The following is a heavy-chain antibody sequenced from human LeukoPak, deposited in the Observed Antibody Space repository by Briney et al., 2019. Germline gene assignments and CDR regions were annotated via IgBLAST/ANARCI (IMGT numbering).Heavy chain of an antibody. Sequence: SVKVSCKASGGTFTSYAISWVRQAPAQGLEWMGRIFPIFGTANYAQKFQGRVTITTDKSTSTAYMELSSLRSEDTAVYYCASIGYSYGARFDYWGQGTLVTVSS. CDR1: GGTFTSYA. D-gene: IGHD5-18*01. CDR2: IFPIFGTA. J-gene: IGHJ4*02. V-gene: IGHV1-69*05. CDR3: ASIGYSYGARFDY.